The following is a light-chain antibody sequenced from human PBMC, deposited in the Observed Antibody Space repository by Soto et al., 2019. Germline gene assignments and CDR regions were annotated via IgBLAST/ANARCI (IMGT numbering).Light chain of an antibody. CDR3: QQYNSYWT. Sequence: DIQMTQSPSTLSASVGDRVTITCRASQSISSSLAWYQQKPGKAPKLLIYKASSLESGVPSRFSGSGSGTEFTLSISSVQPDDFAPYYCQQYNSYWTFGQGTKVEIK. J-gene: IGKJ1*01. V-gene: IGKV1-5*03. CDR2: KAS. CDR1: QSISSS.